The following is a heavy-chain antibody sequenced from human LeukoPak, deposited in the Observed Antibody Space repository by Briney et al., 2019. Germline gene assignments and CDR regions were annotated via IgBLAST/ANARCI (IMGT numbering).Heavy chain of an antibody. D-gene: IGHD3-9*01. V-gene: IGHV4-59*08. CDR3: ARHNILTGYHNFDY. CDR2: IYYSGST. J-gene: IGHJ4*02. CDR1: GGSISTYY. Sequence: SETLSLTCTVSGGSISTYYWSWIRQPPGKGLEGIGYIYYSGSTTYNPSLKSRVTISVDTSKNQFSLKLSSVTAADTAVYYCARHNILTGYHNFDYWGQGTLVTVSS.